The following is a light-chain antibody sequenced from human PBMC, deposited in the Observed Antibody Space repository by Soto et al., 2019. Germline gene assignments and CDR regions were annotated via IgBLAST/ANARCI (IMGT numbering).Light chain of an antibody. CDR2: GAS. Sequence: DIVKTQSPATLSVSRRERPTHSGGASQSISSNLPWYQQKPGQAPRLVIYGASTRATGIPARFSGSGSGTELTLTISSLQSEDFAAYYCQQYKTCLTWTFGQGTKVDIK. J-gene: IGKJ1*01. V-gene: IGKV3-15*01. CDR1: QSISSN. CDR3: QQYKTCLTWT.